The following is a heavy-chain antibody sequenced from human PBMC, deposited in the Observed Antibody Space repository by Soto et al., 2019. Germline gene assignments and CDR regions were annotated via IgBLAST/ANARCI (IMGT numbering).Heavy chain of an antibody. Sequence: EVQLVESGGGLVEPGGSLRLSCAASGFTFNGAWMNWVRQGSGKGLEWVGRVKSKVDGETIDYAAPVKGSFTISRDDSRNMVYLQMNSLSTEDTAMYYCSADLPDWGAYAFDYWGQGALVTVSS. CDR1: GFTFNGAW. J-gene: IGHJ4*02. CDR3: SADLPDWGAYAFDY. D-gene: IGHD3-16*01. V-gene: IGHV3-15*07. CDR2: VKSKVDGETI.